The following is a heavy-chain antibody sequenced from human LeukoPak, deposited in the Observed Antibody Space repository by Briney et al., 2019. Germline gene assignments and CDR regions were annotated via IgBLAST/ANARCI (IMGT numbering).Heavy chain of an antibody. V-gene: IGHV1-3*01. CDR3: ARDGYYGSGSYYPFFDY. CDR2: INAGNGNT. D-gene: IGHD3-10*01. CDR1: GYTFTSYA. Sequence: ASVKVSCKASGYTFTSYAMHWVRQAPGQRLEWMGWINAGNGNTKYSQKFQGRVTITRDTSASTAYMELSSLRSEDTAVYYCARDGYYGSGSYYPFFDYWGQGTLVTVSS. J-gene: IGHJ4*02.